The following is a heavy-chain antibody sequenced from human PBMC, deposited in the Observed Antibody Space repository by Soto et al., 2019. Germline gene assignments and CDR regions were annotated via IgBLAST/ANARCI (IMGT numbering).Heavy chain of an antibody. CDR3: ARVIAAAGTWWFDP. Sequence: ASVKVSCKASGYTFTSYGTSWVRQAPGQGLEWMGWISAYNGNTNYAQKLQGRVTMTTDTSTSTAYMELRSLRSDDTAVYYCARVIAAAGTWWFDPWGQGTLVTVSS. D-gene: IGHD6-13*01. V-gene: IGHV1-18*01. CDR2: ISAYNGNT. CDR1: GYTFTSYG. J-gene: IGHJ5*02.